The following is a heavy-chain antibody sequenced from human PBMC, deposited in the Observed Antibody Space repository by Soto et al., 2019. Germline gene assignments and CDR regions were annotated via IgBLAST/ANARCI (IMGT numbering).Heavy chain of an antibody. V-gene: IGHV3-23*01. CDR1: GFTFSSYA. CDR2: ISGSGGST. J-gene: IGHJ5*02. CDR3: AKVGDEGYDFWSGSDWFDP. Sequence: PGGSLRLSCAASGFTFSSYAMSWVRQAPGKGLEWVSDISGSGGSTYYADSVKGRFTISRDNSKNTLYLQMNSLRAEDTAVYYCAKVGDEGYDFWSGSDWFDPWGQGTLVTVSS. D-gene: IGHD3-3*01.